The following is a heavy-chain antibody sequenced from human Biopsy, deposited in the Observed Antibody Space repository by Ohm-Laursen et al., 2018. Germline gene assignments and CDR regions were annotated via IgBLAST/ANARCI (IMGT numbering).Heavy chain of an antibody. V-gene: IGHV4-34*01. CDR2: INHRGYT. J-gene: IGHJ4*01. CDR1: GGSISGYY. Sequence: SETLSLTCAVSGGSISGYYWSWIRQPPGKGLEWIGEINHRGYTDYNASLKGRVSISVDTSTNQLSLNLTSVTAADTAVFYCARSGQWARYYFDYWGHGTLVTVSP. D-gene: IGHD6-19*01. CDR3: ARSGQWARYYFDY.